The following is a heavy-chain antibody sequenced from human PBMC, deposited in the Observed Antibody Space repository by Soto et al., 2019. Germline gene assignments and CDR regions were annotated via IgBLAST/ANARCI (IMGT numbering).Heavy chain of an antibody. CDR2: IIPIFGTA. V-gene: IGHV1-69*06. CDR3: ASSEGDGYNSPYWYFDL. J-gene: IGHJ2*01. CDR1: GGTFSSYA. Sequence: GASVKVSCKASGGTFSSYAISWVRQAPGQGLEWMGGIIPIFGTANYAQKFQGRVTITADKSTSTAYMELSSLRSEDTAVYYCASSEGDGYNSPYWYFDLWGRGTLVTVSS. D-gene: IGHD5-12*01.